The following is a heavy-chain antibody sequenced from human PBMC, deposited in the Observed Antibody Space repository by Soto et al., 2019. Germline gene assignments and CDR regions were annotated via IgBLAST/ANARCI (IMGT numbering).Heavy chain of an antibody. D-gene: IGHD6-19*01. CDR1: GYTFTSYW. J-gene: IGHJ4*02. CDR3: ARHGSAVAGTLGY. V-gene: IGHV5-10-1*01. Sequence: KVSCKASGYTFTSYWISWVRQMPGKGLEWMGRIDPSDSYTNYSPSFQGHVTISADKSISTAYLQWSSLKASDTAMYYCARHGSAVAGTLGYWGQGTLVTVSS. CDR2: IDPSDSYT.